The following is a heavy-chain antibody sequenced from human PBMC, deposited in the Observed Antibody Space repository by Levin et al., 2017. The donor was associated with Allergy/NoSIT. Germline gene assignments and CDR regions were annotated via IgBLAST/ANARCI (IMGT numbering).Heavy chain of an antibody. V-gene: IGHV3-9*01. J-gene: IGHJ5*02. CDR2: ISWNSGSI. Sequence: GGSLRLSCAASGFTFDDYAMHWVRQAPGKGLEWVSGISWNSGSIGYADSVKGRFTISRDNAKNSLYLQMNSLRAEDTALYYCAKGNGRWLQVSFWFDPWGQGTLVTVSS. CDR3: AKGNGRWLQVSFWFDP. D-gene: IGHD5-24*01. CDR1: GFTFDDYA.